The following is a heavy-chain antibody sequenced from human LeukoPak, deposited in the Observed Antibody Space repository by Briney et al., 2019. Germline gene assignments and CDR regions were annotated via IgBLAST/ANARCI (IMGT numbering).Heavy chain of an antibody. D-gene: IGHD5-18*01. CDR3: ATTIGGYNYGPSFDY. V-gene: IGHV3-23*01. CDR1: GLTYSSHA. CDR2: ISGSGGST. Sequence: GGSLRLSCAASGLTYSSHAMNRAPHTPAKGLDWASLISGSGGSTHYADSVKGRFTISRDNSKNTLYLQMNSLRAEDTAVYYCATTIGGYNYGPSFDYWGQGTLVTVSS. J-gene: IGHJ4*02.